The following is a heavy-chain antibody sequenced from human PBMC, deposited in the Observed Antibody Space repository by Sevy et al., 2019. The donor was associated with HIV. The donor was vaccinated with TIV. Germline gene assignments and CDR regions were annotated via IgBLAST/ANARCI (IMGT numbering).Heavy chain of an antibody. Sequence: ASVKVSCKDSGYTFTSYDINWVRQATGQGLEWMGWMNPNSGNRGYAQKFQGRVTMTRNTSISTAYMELSSLRSEDTAVYYCARPRKRYYGSGSYYTYDYWGQGTLVTVSS. D-gene: IGHD3-10*01. J-gene: IGHJ4*02. CDR3: ARPRKRYYGSGSYYTYDY. CDR2: MNPNSGNR. CDR1: GYTFTSYD. V-gene: IGHV1-8*01.